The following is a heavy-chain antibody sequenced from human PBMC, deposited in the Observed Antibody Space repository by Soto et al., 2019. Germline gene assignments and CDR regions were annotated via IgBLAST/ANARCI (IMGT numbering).Heavy chain of an antibody. Sequence: ASVKVSCKASGYTFTGYYMHWVRQAPGQGLEWMGWINPNSGGTNYAQKFQGWVTMTRDTSISTAYMELSRLRSDDTAVYYCARGPPVRESRPGRPDYDILTGYYTWFDYWGQGTLVTVSS. J-gene: IGHJ4*02. CDR1: GYTFTGYY. CDR2: INPNSGGT. CDR3: ARGPPVRESRPGRPDYDILTGYYTWFDY. D-gene: IGHD3-9*01. V-gene: IGHV1-2*04.